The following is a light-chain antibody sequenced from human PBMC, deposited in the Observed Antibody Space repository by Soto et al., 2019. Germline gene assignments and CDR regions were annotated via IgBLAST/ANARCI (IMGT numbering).Light chain of an antibody. J-gene: IGLJ1*01. CDR1: NSNIGAGYD. CDR3: CSSAPESTYV. V-gene: IGLV1-40*01. Sequence: QSVLTQPPSVSGAPGQRVTISCTGSNSNIGAGYDVHWYQQLPGTAPKLLIYGNSNRPSGVPDRFSGSKSVTSASLAITGLQAEDEADYFCCSSAPESTYVFGTGTKVTVL. CDR2: GNS.